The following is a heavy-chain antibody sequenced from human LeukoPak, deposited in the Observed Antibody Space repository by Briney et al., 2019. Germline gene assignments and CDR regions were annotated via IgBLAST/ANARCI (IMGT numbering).Heavy chain of an antibody. J-gene: IGHJ5*02. CDR2: ISAYNGNT. V-gene: IGHV1-18*01. D-gene: IGHD1-26*01. CDR3: ARDSRVYSGRDWFDP. Sequence: ASVKVSCKASGYTFTSYGISWVRQAPGQGLEWMGWISAYNGNTNYAQKLQGRVTMTTDTSTSTAYMELRSLRSDDTAVYYCARDSRVYSGRDWFDPWGQGTLVTVSS. CDR1: GYTFTSYG.